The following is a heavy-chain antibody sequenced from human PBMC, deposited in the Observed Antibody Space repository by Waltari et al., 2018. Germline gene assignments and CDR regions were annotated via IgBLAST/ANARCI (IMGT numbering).Heavy chain of an antibody. J-gene: IGHJ4*02. CDR2: VHHSGKT. V-gene: IGHV4-4*02. CDR3: AGDRAIGLFFDY. Sequence: QVQLQESGQGLVKPSGTLSLTCAVPGDSVSGNYWWGWVRQSPEKGLEWIGQVHHSGKTHYNPSIQSRVTISVDSPKNQFSLTLKSVTAADTAVYYCAGDRAIGLFFDYWGRGTLVTVSS. CDR1: GDSVSGNYW. D-gene: IGHD2-2*01.